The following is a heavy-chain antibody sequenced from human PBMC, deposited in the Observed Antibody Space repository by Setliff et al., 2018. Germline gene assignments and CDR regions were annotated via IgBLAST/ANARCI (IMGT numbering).Heavy chain of an antibody. Sequence: SVKVSCKSSGGIFSTLAITWVRQAPGQGLEWMGGTIPLLPLPNYAVKFQGRVTITADKSTSTAYMELSSLTSEDTAVYYCARNAITGTTKKYYYYLDVWGQGTTVTVSS. D-gene: IGHD1-7*01. J-gene: IGHJ6*03. V-gene: IGHV1-69*10. CDR1: GGIFSTLA. CDR3: ARNAITGTTKKYYYYLDV. CDR2: TIPLLPLP.